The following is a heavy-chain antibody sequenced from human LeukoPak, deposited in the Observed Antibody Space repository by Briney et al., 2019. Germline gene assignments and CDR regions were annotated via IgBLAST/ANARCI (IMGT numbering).Heavy chain of an antibody. D-gene: IGHD4-17*01. CDR2: ISGSGGST. V-gene: IGHV3-23*01. CDR3: AKDTRGYGERGFDY. J-gene: IGHJ4*02. Sequence: QSGGSLRLSCAASGFTFSSYAMSWVRQAPGKGLEWVSAISGSGGSTYYADSVKGRFTISRDNSKNTLYLQMNSLRAEDTAVYYCAKDTRGYGERGFDYWGQGTLVTVSS. CDR1: GFTFSSYA.